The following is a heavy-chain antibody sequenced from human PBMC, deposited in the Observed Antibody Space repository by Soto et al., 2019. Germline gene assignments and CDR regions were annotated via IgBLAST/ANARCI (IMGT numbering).Heavy chain of an antibody. J-gene: IGHJ6*02. Sequence: GGSLRLSCAASGFTFDDYAMHWVRQAPGKGLEWVSGISWNSGSIGYADSVKGRFTISRDNAKNSLYLQMNSLRAEDKALYYCAKEFTEGDDSSGYYYYYYYGMDVWGQGTTVTVSS. CDR1: GFTFDDYA. D-gene: IGHD3-22*01. V-gene: IGHV3-9*01. CDR3: AKEFTEGDDSSGYYYYYYYGMDV. CDR2: ISWNSGSI.